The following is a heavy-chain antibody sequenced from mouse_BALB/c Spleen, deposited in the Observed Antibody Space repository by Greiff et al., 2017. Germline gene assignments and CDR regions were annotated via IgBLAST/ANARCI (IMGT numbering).Heavy chain of an antibody. CDR2: ISSGGSYT. Sequence: EVQVVESGGGLVKPGGSLKLSCAASGFTFSSYAMSWVRQSPEKRLEWVAEISSGGSYTYYPDTVTGRFTISRDNAKNTLYLEMSSLRSEDTAMYYCARPITAVVDPFAYWGQGTLVTVSA. CDR1: GFTFSSYA. V-gene: IGHV5-9-4*01. D-gene: IGHD1-1*01. J-gene: IGHJ3*01. CDR3: ARPITAVVDPFAY.